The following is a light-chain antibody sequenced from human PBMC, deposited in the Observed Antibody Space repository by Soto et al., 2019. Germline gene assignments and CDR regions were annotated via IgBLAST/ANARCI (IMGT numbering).Light chain of an antibody. CDR1: QSISSW. V-gene: IGKV1-5*03. CDR3: QQYNSYPYT. Sequence: DIQMTQSPSTLSASVGDRVTITCRTSQSISSWLAWYQQKPGKAPKLLIYKASSLESGVPSRFSGSGSGTEFTLTISSLQPDDFATYYCQQYNSYPYTFGQGTKLEIK. J-gene: IGKJ2*01. CDR2: KAS.